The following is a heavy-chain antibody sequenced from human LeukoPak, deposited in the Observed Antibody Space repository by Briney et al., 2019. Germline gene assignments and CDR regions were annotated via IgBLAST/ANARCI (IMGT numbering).Heavy chain of an antibody. CDR3: AKDRAQYYDFWSGFQ. CDR1: GFTFSSYA. CDR2: ISGSGGST. D-gene: IGHD3-3*01. Sequence: GGSLRLSCAASGFTFSSYAMSWVRQAPGKGLEWVSAISGSGGSTYYADSVKGRFTISRDNSKNTLYLQMNSLRAEDTAVYYCAKDRAQYYDFWSGFQWGQGTLVTVTS. V-gene: IGHV3-23*01. J-gene: IGHJ4*02.